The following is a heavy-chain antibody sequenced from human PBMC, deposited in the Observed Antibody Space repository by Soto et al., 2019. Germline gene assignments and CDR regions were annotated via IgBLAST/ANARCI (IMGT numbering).Heavy chain of an antibody. CDR2: ISSSSSYI. Sequence: EVQLVESGGGLVKPGGSLRLSCAASGFTFSIYSMNWVRQAPGKGLEWVSSISSSSSYIYYADSVKGRFTITRDNAKNSLYLQMNSLGAEDTAVYYCARYDSSGYYWPYYYYGMAVWGQGTTVTVSS. D-gene: IGHD3-22*01. CDR3: ARYDSSGYYWPYYYYGMAV. CDR1: GFTFSIYS. J-gene: IGHJ6*02. V-gene: IGHV3-21*01.